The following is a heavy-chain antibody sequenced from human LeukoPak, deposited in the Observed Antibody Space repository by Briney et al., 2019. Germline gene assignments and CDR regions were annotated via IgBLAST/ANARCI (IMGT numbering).Heavy chain of an antibody. CDR2: IYPGDSDT. Sequence: GESLKISCKGSGYSFPNYWIGWVRQMPGKGLEWMGIIYPGDSDTRYSPSFQDQVTISVDKSISTAYPQWSSLKASDTAMYYCARGPYAYTSSATLGSYNWFDPWGQGSLVTVSS. D-gene: IGHD2-2*02. CDR1: GYSFPNYW. V-gene: IGHV5-51*01. J-gene: IGHJ5*02. CDR3: ARGPYAYTSSATLGSYNWFDP.